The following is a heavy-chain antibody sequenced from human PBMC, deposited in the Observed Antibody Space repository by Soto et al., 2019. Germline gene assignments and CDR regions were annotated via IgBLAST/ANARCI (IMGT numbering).Heavy chain of an antibody. J-gene: IGHJ6*02. D-gene: IGHD6-6*01. CDR1: CDSISSNSHY. V-gene: IGHV4-39*01. CDR3: VRIEYITSSAYYYYGVDV. CDR2: LFYTGST. Sequence: SETLSLTCTVSCDSISSNSHYWNWVRRPPGKGLEWIASLFYTGSTYYSPSLKSRVTISADTSKNQFSLRLRSVTAADTAVYYCVRIEYITSSAYYYYGVDVWGQGTTVTVSS.